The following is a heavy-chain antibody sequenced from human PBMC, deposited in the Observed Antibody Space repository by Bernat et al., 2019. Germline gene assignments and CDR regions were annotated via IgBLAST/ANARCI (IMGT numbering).Heavy chain of an antibody. CDR2: ISYDGSNK. J-gene: IGHJ3*02. Sequence: VQLVESGGGVVQPGRSLRLSCAASGFTFSSYAMHWVRQAPGKGLEWVAVISYDGSNKYYADSVKGRFTISRDNSKNTLYLQMNSLRAEDTAVYYCARERRAFDIWGQGTMVTVSS. CDR3: ARERRAFDI. V-gene: IGHV3-30*01. CDR1: GFTFSSYA.